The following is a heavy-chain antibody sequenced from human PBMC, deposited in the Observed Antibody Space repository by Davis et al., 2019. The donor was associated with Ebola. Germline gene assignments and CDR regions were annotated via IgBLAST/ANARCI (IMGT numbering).Heavy chain of an antibody. D-gene: IGHD3-22*01. V-gene: IGHV1-69*04. CDR1: GGTFSSYT. CDR2: IIPILGIA. J-gene: IGHJ4*02. Sequence: SVKVSCKASGGTFSSYTISWVRQAPGQGLEWMGRIIPILGIANYAQKFQGRVTITADKSTSTAYMELSSLRSEDTAVYYCARDGVITPFDYWGQGTLVTVSS. CDR3: ARDGVITPFDY.